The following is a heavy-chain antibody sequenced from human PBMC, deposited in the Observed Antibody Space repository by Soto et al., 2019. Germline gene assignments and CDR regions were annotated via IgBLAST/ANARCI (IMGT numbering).Heavy chain of an antibody. Sequence: GGSRRLSCAASGFTFSSNYMSWVRQAPGKGLEWVSVIYSGGSTYYAESVKGRFTISRDNSKNTLYLQMNSLRAEDTAVYYCASRDYYDSSGYYDAFDIWGQGTMVTVSS. J-gene: IGHJ3*02. CDR2: IYSGGST. CDR1: GFTFSSNY. V-gene: IGHV3-66*01. D-gene: IGHD3-22*01. CDR3: ASRDYYDSSGYYDAFDI.